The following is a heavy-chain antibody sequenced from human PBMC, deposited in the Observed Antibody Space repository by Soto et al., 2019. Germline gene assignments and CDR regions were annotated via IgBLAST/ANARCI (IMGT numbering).Heavy chain of an antibody. V-gene: IGHV1-58*01. CDR1: GFTFTSSA. D-gene: IGHD2-21*02. CDR3: AAADCGGDCYRYYYYGMDV. Sequence: SVKVSCKASGFTFTSSAVQWVRQARGQRLEWIGWIVVGSGNTNYAQKFQERVTITRDMSTSTAYMELSSLRSEDTAVYYCAAADCGGDCYRYYYYGMDVWGQGTTVTVSS. J-gene: IGHJ6*02. CDR2: IVVGSGNT.